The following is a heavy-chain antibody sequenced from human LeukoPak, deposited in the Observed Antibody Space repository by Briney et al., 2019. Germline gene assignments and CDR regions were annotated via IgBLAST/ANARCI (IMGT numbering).Heavy chain of an antibody. CDR1: GGSISSYY. V-gene: IGHV4-59*08. CDR3: ARLGLVAPGTLDAFEI. CDR2: IYYSGST. J-gene: IGHJ3*02. Sequence: PSETLSLTCTVSGGSISSYYWSWIRQPPGKGLEWIGYIYYSGSTNYHPSLKSQPTISTDTSKNQFSLRLTSVTAADTAVYYCARLGLVAPGTLDAFEIWGQGTMVTVSS. D-gene: IGHD6-13*01.